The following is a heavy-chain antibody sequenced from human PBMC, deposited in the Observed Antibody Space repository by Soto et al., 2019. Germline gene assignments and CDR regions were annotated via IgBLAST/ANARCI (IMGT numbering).Heavy chain of an antibody. Sequence: QVQLVESGGGLVKPGGSLRLSCAASGFTFSDYYMSWIRQAPGKGLEWVSYISSSSSYTNYADSVKGRFTISRDNAKNSLYLQMNSLRAENTAVYYCARVLGATMGAFLDYWGQGTLVTVSS. CDR3: ARVLGATMGAFLDY. D-gene: IGHD1-26*01. V-gene: IGHV3-11*06. CDR1: GFTFSDYY. CDR2: ISSSSSYT. J-gene: IGHJ4*02.